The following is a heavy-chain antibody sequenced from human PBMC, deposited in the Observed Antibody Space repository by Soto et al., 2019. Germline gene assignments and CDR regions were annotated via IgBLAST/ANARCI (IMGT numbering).Heavy chain of an antibody. CDR2: IIPIFGTA. Sequence: SVKVSCKASGGTFSSYAISWVRQAPGQGLEWMGGIIPIFGTANYAQKFQGRVTITADASASTAYMELSSLRSEDTAVYYCARGGSLYWYFDLWGRGTLVTVSS. D-gene: IGHD1-26*01. CDR3: ARGGSLYWYFDL. V-gene: IGHV1-69*13. J-gene: IGHJ2*01. CDR1: GGTFSSYA.